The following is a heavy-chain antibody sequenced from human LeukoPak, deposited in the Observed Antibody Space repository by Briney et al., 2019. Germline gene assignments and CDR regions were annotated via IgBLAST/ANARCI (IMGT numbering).Heavy chain of an antibody. Sequence: SQTLSLTCTVSGGSISSGSYYWSWIRQPAGKGLEWIGRIYTSGSTNYNPSPKSRVTISVDTSKNQFSLKLSSVTAADTAVYYCARVYGDYVDYWGQGTLVTVSS. CDR1: GGSISSGSYY. CDR3: ARVYGDYVDY. J-gene: IGHJ4*02. V-gene: IGHV4-61*02. CDR2: IYTSGST. D-gene: IGHD4-17*01.